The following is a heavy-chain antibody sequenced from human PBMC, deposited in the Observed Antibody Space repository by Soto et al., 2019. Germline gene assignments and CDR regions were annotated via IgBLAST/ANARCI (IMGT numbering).Heavy chain of an antibody. Sequence: ASVKVSCKASGYTFSSYAMHWVRQAPGQRLEWMGWINAGNANTKYSQKFQGRVTITRDTSASTAYMELSSLRSEDTAVYYCARERITIFGVVIDQYGMDVWGQGTTVTVSS. D-gene: IGHD3-3*01. CDR1: GYTFSSYA. CDR3: ARERITIFGVVIDQYGMDV. J-gene: IGHJ6*02. CDR2: INAGNANT. V-gene: IGHV1-3*01.